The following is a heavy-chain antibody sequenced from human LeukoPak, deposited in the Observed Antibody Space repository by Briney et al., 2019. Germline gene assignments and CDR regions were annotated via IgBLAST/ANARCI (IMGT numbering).Heavy chain of an antibody. CDR2: ISFTGNT. Sequence: SETLSLTCTVSGGSISGYYWSWIRQSPGKRLEWIAYISFTGNTNYNPSLKSRVTISLDTSKAHFSLTLSSLTAADTAVYYCARSPPGWYYDNSGQYYFDTWGQGALVTVSS. V-gene: IGHV4-59*08. CDR1: GGSISGYY. CDR3: ARSPPGWYYDNSGQYYFDT. J-gene: IGHJ4*02. D-gene: IGHD3-22*01.